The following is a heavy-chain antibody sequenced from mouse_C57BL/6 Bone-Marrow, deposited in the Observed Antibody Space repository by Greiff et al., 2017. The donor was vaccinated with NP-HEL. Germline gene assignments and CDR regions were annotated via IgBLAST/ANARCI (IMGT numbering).Heavy chain of an antibody. CDR1: GYTFTSYG. V-gene: IGHV1-81*01. D-gene: IGHD1-1*01. Sequence: VQLQQSGAELARPGASVKLSCKASGYTFTSYGISWVKQRTGQGLEWIGEIYPRSGNTYYNEKFKGKATLTADKSSSTAYMELRSLTSEDSAVYFCARGPTTVVATDYFDYWGQGTTLTVSS. J-gene: IGHJ2*01. CDR2: IYPRSGNT. CDR3: ARGPTTVVATDYFDY.